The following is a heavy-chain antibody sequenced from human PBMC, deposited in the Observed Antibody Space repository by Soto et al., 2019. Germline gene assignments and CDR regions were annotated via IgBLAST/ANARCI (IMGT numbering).Heavy chain of an antibody. D-gene: IGHD2-8*01. CDR3: ARVRFYLGYCTNGVCFEGHDAFDI. J-gene: IGHJ3*02. V-gene: IGHV1-3*01. CDR2: INAGNGNT. CDR1: GYTFTSYA. Sequence: GASVKVSCKASGYTFTSYAMHWVRQAPGQRLEWMGWINAGNGNTKYSQKFQGRVTITRDTSASTAYMELSSLRSEDTAVYYCARVRFYLGYCTNGVCFEGHDAFDIWGQGTMVTVSS.